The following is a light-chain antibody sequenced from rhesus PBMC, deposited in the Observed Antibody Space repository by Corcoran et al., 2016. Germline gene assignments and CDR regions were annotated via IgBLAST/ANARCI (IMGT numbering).Light chain of an antibody. J-gene: IGKJ1*01. CDR2: GAS. Sequence: EIVMTQSPATLSLSPGERATLSCRASQSVSSYLAWYPQQPGQAPRLLISGASSRATGVADRFSGIGSGTEVPLTISSLEPEDVGVYHCYQYSSGWTFGQGTKVEIK. V-gene: IGKV3-42*02. CDR1: QSVSSY. CDR3: YQYSSGWT.